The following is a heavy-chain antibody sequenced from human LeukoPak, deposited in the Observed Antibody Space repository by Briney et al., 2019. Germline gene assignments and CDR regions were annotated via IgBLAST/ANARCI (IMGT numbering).Heavy chain of an antibody. V-gene: IGHV3-23*01. CDR1: GFTFSSYA. D-gene: IGHD3-16*02. J-gene: IGHJ4*02. CDR3: AKIRLGELSSIDY. CDR2: IGVSGGST. Sequence: GGSLRLSCAASGFTFSSYAMSWVRQAPGKGLEWGSAIGVSGGSTYYADSVKGRFTISRDNSKNTLYLQMNSLRAEDTAVYYCAKIRLGELSSIDYWGQGTLVTVSS.